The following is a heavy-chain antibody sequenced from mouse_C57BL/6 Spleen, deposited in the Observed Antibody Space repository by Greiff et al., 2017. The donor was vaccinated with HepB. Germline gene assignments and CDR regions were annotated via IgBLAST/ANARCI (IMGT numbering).Heavy chain of an antibody. CDR1: GFTFSSYA. V-gene: IGHV5-4*01. CDR2: ISDGGSYT. CDR3: ARVNYGSSSYWYFDV. D-gene: IGHD1-1*01. J-gene: IGHJ1*03. Sequence: EVQGVESGGGLVKPGGSLKLSCAASGFTFSSYAMSWVRQTPEKRLEWVATISDGGSYTYYPDNVKGRFTISRDNAKNNLYLQMSHLKSEDTAMYYCARVNYGSSSYWYFDVWGTGTTVTVSS.